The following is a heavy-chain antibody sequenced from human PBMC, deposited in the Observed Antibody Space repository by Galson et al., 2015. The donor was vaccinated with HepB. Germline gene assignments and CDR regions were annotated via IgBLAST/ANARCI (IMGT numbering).Heavy chain of an antibody. CDR1: GGSIRSLIYY. CDR2: VYYGGST. D-gene: IGHD3-10*01. Sequence: SETLSLTCTVSGGSIRSLIYYWVWIRQSPGNGLDWIGSVYYGGSTYYNPSLARLVTRSFDTSKDQLSLGLSSVTAADTGVYDCAGPQGLVRVPYPGSDAFSVWGQGTSVTVSS. V-gene: IGHV4-39*01. J-gene: IGHJ3*01. CDR3: AGPQGLVRVPYPGSDAFSV.